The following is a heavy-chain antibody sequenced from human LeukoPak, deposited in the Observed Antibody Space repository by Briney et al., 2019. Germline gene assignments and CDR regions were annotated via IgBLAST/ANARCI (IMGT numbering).Heavy chain of an antibody. J-gene: IGHJ4*02. CDR2: IYYSGST. V-gene: IGHV4-31*03. Sequence: PSETLSLTCTVSGGSISSGGYYWRWIRQDPGKGLEWIGYIYYSGSTYYNPSLKSRVTISVDTSKNQFSLKLSSVTAADTAVYYCAREGYYGSGSYYHFDYWGQGTLVTVSS. CDR1: GGSISSGGYY. CDR3: AREGYYGSGSYYHFDY. D-gene: IGHD3-10*01.